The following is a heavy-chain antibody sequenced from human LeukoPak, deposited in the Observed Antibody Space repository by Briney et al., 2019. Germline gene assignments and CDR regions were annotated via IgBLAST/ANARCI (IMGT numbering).Heavy chain of an antibody. CDR3: ARDGVPMVRGVDFDY. D-gene: IGHD3-10*01. V-gene: IGHV3-48*04. Sequence: GGSLRLSCAASGFTFSNAWMSWVRQAPGKGLEWVSYISSSSSTIYYADSVKGRFTISRDNAKNSLYLQMNSLRAEDTAVYYCARDGVPMVRGVDFDYWGQGTLVTVSS. CDR1: GFTFSNAW. J-gene: IGHJ4*02. CDR2: ISSSSSTI.